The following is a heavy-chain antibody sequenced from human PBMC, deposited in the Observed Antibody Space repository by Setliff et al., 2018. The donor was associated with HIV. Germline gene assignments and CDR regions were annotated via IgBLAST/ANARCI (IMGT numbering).Heavy chain of an antibody. D-gene: IGHD1-26*01. V-gene: IGHV3-30*04. J-gene: IGHJ4*02. CDR1: GFTFGYYA. CDR3: AKAGAVIIDQRLDS. Sequence: GGSLRLSCAASGFTFGYYAMHWVRQAPGKGLEWVAVISYDGNTKHYADSVKGRFTISRDNSKNILYVQMNSLRVVDTAVYYCAKAGAVIIDQRLDSWGQGTLVTVSS. CDR2: ISYDGNTK.